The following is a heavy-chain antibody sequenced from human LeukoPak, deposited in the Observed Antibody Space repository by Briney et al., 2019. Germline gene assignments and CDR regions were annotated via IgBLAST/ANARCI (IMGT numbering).Heavy chain of an antibody. CDR1: GVSFSSGDNH. D-gene: IGHD6-13*01. CDR3: ARISPDGAAAGNAFDP. V-gene: IGHV4-31*03. Sequence: SSETLTLTCTVSGVSFSSGDNHWSCIRQPPAKSLLWIEYIYYNGSIYYNPSLKCRVTMSVDTSKNQFSLKLSSVTAVDTAVYYCARISPDGAAAGNAFDPWGQGTLVTVSS. CDR2: IYYNGSI. J-gene: IGHJ5*02.